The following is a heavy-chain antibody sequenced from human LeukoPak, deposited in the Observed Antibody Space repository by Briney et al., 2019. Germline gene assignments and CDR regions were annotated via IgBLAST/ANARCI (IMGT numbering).Heavy chain of an antibody. Sequence: GGSLRLSCAASGFTFSSYWMSWVRQATGKGLEWVANIKQDGSEKYYVDSVKGRFTISRDNAKNSLYLQMNSLRAEDTAVYYCARVSYYPYYYYYYGMDVWGKGTTVTVSS. CDR2: IKQDGSEK. V-gene: IGHV3-7*03. CDR1: GFTFSSYW. CDR3: ARVSYYPYYYYYYGMDV. D-gene: IGHD3-10*01. J-gene: IGHJ6*04.